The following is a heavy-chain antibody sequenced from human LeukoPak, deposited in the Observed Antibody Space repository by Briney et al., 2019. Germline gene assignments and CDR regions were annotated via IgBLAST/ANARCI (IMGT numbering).Heavy chain of an antibody. Sequence: PSETLSLTCTVSGGSISSYYWSWTRPPAGSGLELIGYIYYRGSTNYNPSRNSRVTISVDTSKNQFSLKLSSVTAADTAVYYCARDTTMVRGVNAFDIWGQGTMVTVSS. V-gene: IGHV4-59*01. D-gene: IGHD3-10*01. CDR1: GGSISSYY. J-gene: IGHJ3*02. CDR2: IYYRGST. CDR3: ARDTTMVRGVNAFDI.